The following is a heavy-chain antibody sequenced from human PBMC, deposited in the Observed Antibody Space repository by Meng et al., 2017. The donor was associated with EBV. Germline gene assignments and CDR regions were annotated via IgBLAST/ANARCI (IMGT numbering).Heavy chain of an antibody. Sequence: QIPLKESGPTLVKPTQTLTLTCTFSGFSLSTRGVGVGWIRQPPGKALEWLALIYWDDDKRYSPSLKSRLTITKDTSKNQVVLPMTNMDPVDAATYYCAHIIAARPFDYWGQGTLVTVSS. CDR1: GFSLSTRGVG. CDR3: AHIIAARPFDY. D-gene: IGHD6-6*01. CDR2: IYWDDDK. V-gene: IGHV2-5*02. J-gene: IGHJ4*02.